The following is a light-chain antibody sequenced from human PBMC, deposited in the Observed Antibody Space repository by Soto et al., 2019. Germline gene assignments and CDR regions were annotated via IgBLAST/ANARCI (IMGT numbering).Light chain of an antibody. CDR1: QSANNNY. CDR3: HQHGGSPKT. CDR2: RAS. Sequence: EIVLTQSQGTLSLSPGERATLSCRASQSANNNYVACYQQKPGQAPRLLIFRASNKATGIQDRFSGSGSGTDVILTISGLEPEDSGIYHCHQHGGSPKTFGQGTKVEIK. J-gene: IGKJ1*01. V-gene: IGKV3-20*01.